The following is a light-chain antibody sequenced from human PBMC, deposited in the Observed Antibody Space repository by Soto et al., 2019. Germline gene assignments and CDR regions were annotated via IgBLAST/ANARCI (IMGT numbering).Light chain of an antibody. J-gene: IGKJ1*01. CDR1: QSVATN. CDR2: GAS. V-gene: IGKV3-15*01. CDR3: QQYNKWPQT. Sequence: VLTQSPATLSVFPGERATLYCRASQSVATNLAWYQQRPGQAPRLLIYGASKRAIGLPARFSGSGSGTEFTLTITSLQSEDFAVYYCQQYNKWPQTFGQGTKVDIK.